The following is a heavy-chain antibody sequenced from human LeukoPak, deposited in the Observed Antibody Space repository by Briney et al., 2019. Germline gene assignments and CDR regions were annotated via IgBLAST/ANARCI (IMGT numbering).Heavy chain of an antibody. CDR3: AKDIGYYGSGSYYNPSDY. CDR1: GFTFSSYG. D-gene: IGHD3-10*01. J-gene: IGHJ4*02. Sequence: GGSLRLSCAASGFTFSSYGMHWVRQAPGKGLEWVAFIRYDGSNKYYADSVKGRFTISRDNAKNSLYLQMNSLRAEDTALYYCAKDIGYYGSGSYYNPSDYWGQGTLVTVSS. V-gene: IGHV3-30*02. CDR2: IRYDGSNK.